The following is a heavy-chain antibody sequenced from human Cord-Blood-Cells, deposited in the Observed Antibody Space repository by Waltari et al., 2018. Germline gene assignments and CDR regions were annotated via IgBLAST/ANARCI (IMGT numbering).Heavy chain of an antibody. Sequence: QVQLVQSGAEVKKPGASVKVSCKVSGYTLTELSMHWVRQAPGKGLEWMGGFDPEDGETSYEQKFQGRVTMTEDTSTDTAYMELSSLRSEDTAVYYCATRPPSYYDFWSGYPLDYWGQGTLVTVSS. CDR1: GYTLTELS. V-gene: IGHV1-24*01. CDR2: FDPEDGET. D-gene: IGHD3-3*01. CDR3: ATRPPSYYDFWSGYPLDY. J-gene: IGHJ4*02.